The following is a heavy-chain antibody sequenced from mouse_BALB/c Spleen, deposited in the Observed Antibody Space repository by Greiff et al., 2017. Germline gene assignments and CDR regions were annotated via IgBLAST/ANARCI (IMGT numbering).Heavy chain of an antibody. V-gene: IGHV1-80*01. D-gene: IGHD1-1*01. CDR3: ATTVVGGGYYAMDY. CDR1: GYAFSSYW. J-gene: IGHJ4*01. CDR2: IYPGDGDT. Sequence: QVQLQQSGAELVRPGSSVKISCKASGYAFSSYWMNWVKQRPGQGLEWIGQIYPGDGDTNYNGKFKGKATLTADKSSSTAYMQLSSLTSEDSAVYFCATTVVGGGYYAMDYWGQGTSVTVST.